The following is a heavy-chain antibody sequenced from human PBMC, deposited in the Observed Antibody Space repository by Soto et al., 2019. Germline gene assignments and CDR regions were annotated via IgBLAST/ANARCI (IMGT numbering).Heavy chain of an antibody. V-gene: IGHV3-21*01. Sequence: GGSLRLSCAASGFTFSSYSMNWVRQAPGKGRGWVSSISSSSSYIYYADSVKGRFTISRDNAKNSLYLQMNSLRAEDTAVYYCARQLRFLGGSYYYYGTDVWGQGTTVTVSS. CDR1: GFTFSSYS. J-gene: IGHJ6*02. D-gene: IGHD3-3*01. CDR2: ISSSSSYI. CDR3: ARQLRFLGGSYYYYGTDV.